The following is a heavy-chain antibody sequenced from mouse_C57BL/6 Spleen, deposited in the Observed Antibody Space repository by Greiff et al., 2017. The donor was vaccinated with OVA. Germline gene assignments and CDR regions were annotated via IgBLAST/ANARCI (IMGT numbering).Heavy chain of an antibody. CDR2: IDPSDSYT. CDR3: ARKGGFDY. CDR1: GYTFTSYW. Sequence: QVQLQQPGAELVKPGASVKLSCKASGYTFTSYWMQWVKQRPGQGLEWIGEIDPSDSYTNYNQKFKGKATLTVDTSSSTVYMQLSSLTSEDSAVYYCARKGGFDYWGQGTTLTVSS. D-gene: IGHD1-1*02. V-gene: IGHV1-50*01. J-gene: IGHJ2*01.